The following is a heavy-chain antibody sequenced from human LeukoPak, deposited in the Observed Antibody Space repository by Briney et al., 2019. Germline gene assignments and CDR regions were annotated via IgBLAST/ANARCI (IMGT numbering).Heavy chain of an antibody. D-gene: IGHD4-17*01. V-gene: IGHV3-30*03. Sequence: PGGSLRLSCAASGFTFSSYGMHWVRQAPGKGLEWVAVISYDGSNKYYADSVKGRFTISRDNSKNTLYLQMNSLRAEDTAVYYCVLGGYGDFLGMDVWGQGTTVTVSS. CDR2: ISYDGSNK. CDR1: GFTFSSYG. J-gene: IGHJ6*02. CDR3: VLGGYGDFLGMDV.